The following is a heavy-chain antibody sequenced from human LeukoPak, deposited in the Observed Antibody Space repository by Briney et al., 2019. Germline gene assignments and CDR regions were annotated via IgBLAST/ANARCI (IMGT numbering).Heavy chain of an antibody. CDR3: ACLTTADAFDI. J-gene: IGHJ3*02. CDR2: INHSGGT. CDR1: GGSFSGYY. V-gene: IGHV4-34*01. D-gene: IGHD3-22*01. Sequence: PSETLSLTCAVYGGSFSGYYWSWIRQPPGKGLEWIGEINHSGGTNYNPSLKSRVTISVDTSKNQFSLKLSSVTAADTAVYYCACLTTADAFDIWGQGTMVTVSS.